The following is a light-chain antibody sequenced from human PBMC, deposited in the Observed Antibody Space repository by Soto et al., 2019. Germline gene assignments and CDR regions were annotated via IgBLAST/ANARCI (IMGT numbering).Light chain of an antibody. CDR1: YSLGYY. CDR3: QHRFTWPPSGT. CDR2: DAS. Sequence: DIVLTQSPATLSLSPGERATLSCRAIYSLGYYFALYKQKPGHAPPLLIYDASNPATGIPARFSGSGSGTDFTLTISGLDPEDFAIYYCQHRFTWPPSGTFGQGTRLEI. V-gene: IGKV3-11*01. J-gene: IGKJ5*01.